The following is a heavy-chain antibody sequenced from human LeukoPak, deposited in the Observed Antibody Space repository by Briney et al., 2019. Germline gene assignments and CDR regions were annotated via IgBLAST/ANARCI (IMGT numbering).Heavy chain of an antibody. CDR2: IIPISGTT. CDR1: GGTFTSYA. CDR3: ARKLRLGGNWFDP. J-gene: IGHJ5*02. Sequence: SVKVSCKTSGGTFTSYAIAWVRQAPGQGLEWMGKIIPISGTTNYAQKFQGRVTFTADESTSTAYMELSSLRSEDTALYYCARKLRLGGNWFDPWGQGTLVTVSS. V-gene: IGHV1-69*13. D-gene: IGHD1-26*01.